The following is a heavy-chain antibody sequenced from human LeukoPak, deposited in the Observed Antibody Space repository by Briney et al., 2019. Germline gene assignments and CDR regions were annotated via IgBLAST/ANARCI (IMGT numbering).Heavy chain of an antibody. V-gene: IGHV4-39*01. Sequence: PSETLSLTCTVSGGSISSSSYYWGWIRQPPGKGLEWIGSIYYSGSTYYNPSLKSRVTISVDTSKNQFSLKLSSVTAADTAVYYCARRSGIVVVPAVKRTNWFDPWGQGTLVTVSS. CDR3: ARRSGIVVVPAVKRTNWFDP. CDR1: GGSISSSSYY. CDR2: IYYSGST. J-gene: IGHJ5*02. D-gene: IGHD2-2*01.